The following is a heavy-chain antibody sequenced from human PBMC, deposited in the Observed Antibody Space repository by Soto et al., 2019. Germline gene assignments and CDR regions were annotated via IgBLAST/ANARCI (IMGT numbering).Heavy chain of an antibody. CDR2: ISGSGGST. CDR1: GFTFSSYA. Sequence: GGSLRLSCAASGFTFSSYAMSWVRQAPGKGLEWVSAISGSGGSTYYADSVKGRFTISRDNSKNTLYLQMNSLRAEDTAVYYCANPAWSYDSSGPFSPPDAFDIWGQGTMVTVSS. D-gene: IGHD3-22*01. V-gene: IGHV3-23*01. CDR3: ANPAWSYDSSGPFSPPDAFDI. J-gene: IGHJ3*02.